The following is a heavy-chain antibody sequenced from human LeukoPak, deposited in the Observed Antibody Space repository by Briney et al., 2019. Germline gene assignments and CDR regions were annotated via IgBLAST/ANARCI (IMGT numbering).Heavy chain of an antibody. CDR2: MNDSGST. Sequence: SETLSLTRDVYRGSFSGYFWSWIRQTPGKGLEWLGEMNDSGSTNYNPSLKSRVTISVAVSKNQYSLRPTSVTAADTAVYYCARKGFVESTGWRGAFDVWGQGTMVTVSS. J-gene: IGHJ3*01. V-gene: IGHV4-34*01. D-gene: IGHD2-8*02. CDR3: ARKGFVESTGWRGAFDV. CDR1: RGSFSGYF.